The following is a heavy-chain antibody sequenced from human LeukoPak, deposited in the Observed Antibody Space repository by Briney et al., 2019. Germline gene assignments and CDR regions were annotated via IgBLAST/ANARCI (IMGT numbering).Heavy chain of an antibody. D-gene: IGHD4-17*01. CDR2: INPNSGGT. CDR1: GYTFTGYY. V-gene: IGHV1-2*02. Sequence: ASVKVSCKASGYTFTGYYIHWVRQAPGQGLEWMGWINPNSGGTNYAQNFQGSVTMTRDTSISTAYMELSRLRSDDTAVYYCARDPSSFYGDYDDYWGQGTLVTVSS. CDR3: ARDPSSFYGDYDDY. J-gene: IGHJ4*02.